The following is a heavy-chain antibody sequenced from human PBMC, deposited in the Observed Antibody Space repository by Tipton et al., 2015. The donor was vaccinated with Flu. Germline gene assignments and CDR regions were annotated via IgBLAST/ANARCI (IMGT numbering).Heavy chain of an antibody. CDR1: GGSISSGGYS. D-gene: IGHD3-22*01. CDR2: IYHSGST. Sequence: TLSLTCAVSGGSISSGGYSWSWIRQPPGKGLEWIGYIYHSGSTYYNPSLKSRVTISVDRSKNQFSLKLSSVTAADTAVYYCARFDYYDRSGYSLWSFDIWGQRTMVTVSS. V-gene: IGHV4-30-2*01. CDR3: ARFDYYDRSGYSLWSFDI. J-gene: IGHJ3*02.